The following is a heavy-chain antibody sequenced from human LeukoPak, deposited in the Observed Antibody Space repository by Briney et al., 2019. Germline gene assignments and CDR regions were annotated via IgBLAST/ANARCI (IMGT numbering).Heavy chain of an antibody. J-gene: IGHJ1*01. CDR2: IRYDGRNK. D-gene: IGHD2-15*01. CDR1: GFSFSNYN. CDR3: AKDFAKYCSGGCDFQH. V-gene: IGHV3-30*02. Sequence: GGSLRLSCEASGFSFSNYNMDWVRQTPGKGLEWVAFIRYDGRNKYYADSVKGRFTISRDNSKNTLYLQMNSLRAEDTAVYYCAKDFAKYCSGGCDFQHWGQGTLVTVSS.